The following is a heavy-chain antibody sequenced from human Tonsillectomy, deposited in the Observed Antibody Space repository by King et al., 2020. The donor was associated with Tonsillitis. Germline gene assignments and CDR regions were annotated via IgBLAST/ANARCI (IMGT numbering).Heavy chain of an antibody. CDR2: IYYRGST. CDR3: ARDGGQNNPDAFDI. CDR1: GGSISSYY. Sequence: VQLQESGPGLVKPSETLSLTCTVSGGSISSYYWSWIRQPPGKGLEWIGYIYYRGSTNYNPSLKSRVTISVDTSKNQFSLKLSSVTAADTAVYYCARDGGQNNPDAFDIWGQGTMVTVSS. J-gene: IGHJ3*02. V-gene: IGHV4-59*01. D-gene: IGHD1-14*01.